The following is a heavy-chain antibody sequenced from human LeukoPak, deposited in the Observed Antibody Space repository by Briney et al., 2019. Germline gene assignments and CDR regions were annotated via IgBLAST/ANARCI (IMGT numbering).Heavy chain of an antibody. CDR3: ARSWVYDYGDYRAFDI. V-gene: IGHV1-69*02. CDR2: IIPILGIA. Sequence: SVKVSCKASGYTFTGYYMHWVRQAPGQGLEWMGRIIPILGIANYAQKFQGRVTITADKSTSTAYMELSSLRSEDTAVYYCARSWVYDYGDYRAFDIWGQGTMVTVSS. CDR1: GYTFTGYY. D-gene: IGHD4-17*01. J-gene: IGHJ3*02.